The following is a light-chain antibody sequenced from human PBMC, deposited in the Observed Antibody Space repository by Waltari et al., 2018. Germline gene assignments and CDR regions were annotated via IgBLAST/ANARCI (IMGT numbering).Light chain of an antibody. CDR1: QSVNNNY. Sequence: VLTQSPGTLSLYPGEGDTLSCRASQSVNNNYIAWYQQKPGQAPRLLIYGALNRATGIPDRFSGSGSGTDFTLTISRLEPEDFAVYSCQQYGASPFTFGQGTKLEIK. V-gene: IGKV3-20*01. CDR3: QQYGASPFT. J-gene: IGKJ2*01. CDR2: GAL.